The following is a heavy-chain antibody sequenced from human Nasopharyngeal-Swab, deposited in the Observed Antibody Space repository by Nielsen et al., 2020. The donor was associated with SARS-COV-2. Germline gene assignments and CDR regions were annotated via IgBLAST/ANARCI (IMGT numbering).Heavy chain of an antibody. J-gene: IGHJ4*02. CDR3: ARAIAAAGSY. D-gene: IGHD6-13*01. CDR2: IKQDGSEK. Sequence: WIRQPPGKGLEWVANIKQDGSEKYYVDSVKGRFTISRDNAKNSLYLQMNSLRAEDTAVYYCARAIAAAGSYWGRGTLVTV. V-gene: IGHV3-7*03.